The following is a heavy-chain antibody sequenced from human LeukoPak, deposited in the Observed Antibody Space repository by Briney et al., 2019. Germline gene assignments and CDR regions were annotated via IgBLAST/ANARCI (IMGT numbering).Heavy chain of an antibody. D-gene: IGHD5-24*01. V-gene: IGHV4-59*01. J-gene: IGHJ4*02. CDR2: IYDFGST. Sequence: PSETLSLTCTVSGVSISRYYWSWIRQPPGKGLEWIGYIYDFGSTNYDPTLKSRVTISGDTSEKQFSLNLRSVTAADTAVYYCAREGWPGDGPLFDSWGQGTLVTVSS. CDR3: AREGWPGDGPLFDS. CDR1: GVSISRYY.